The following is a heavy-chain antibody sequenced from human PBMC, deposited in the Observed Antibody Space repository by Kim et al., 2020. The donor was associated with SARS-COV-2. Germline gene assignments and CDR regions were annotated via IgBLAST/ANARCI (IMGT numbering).Heavy chain of an antibody. Sequence: WFNDEAVHVKSRITFHPDTSKNQFSLQMNSVTPEDTAVYYCARGTYRFDPWGQGTLVTVSS. J-gene: IGHJ5*02. V-gene: IGHV6-1*01. CDR3: ARGTYRFDP. CDR2: WFN.